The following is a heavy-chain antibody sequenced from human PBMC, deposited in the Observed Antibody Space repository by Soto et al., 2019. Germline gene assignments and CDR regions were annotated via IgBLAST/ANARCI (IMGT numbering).Heavy chain of an antibody. CDR2: ISSSSSTI. CDR1: GFTFSSYS. D-gene: IGHD6-13*01. V-gene: IGHV3-48*01. CDR3: ARDLVMCSSWCGRRFDS. Sequence: GGSLRLSCAASGFTFSSYSMNWVRQAPGKGLEWVSYISSSSSTIYYADSVKGRFTISRDNAKNSLYLQMNSLSAEETAVYYCARDLVMCSSWCGRRFDSWGKGTLVTVST. J-gene: IGHJ5*01.